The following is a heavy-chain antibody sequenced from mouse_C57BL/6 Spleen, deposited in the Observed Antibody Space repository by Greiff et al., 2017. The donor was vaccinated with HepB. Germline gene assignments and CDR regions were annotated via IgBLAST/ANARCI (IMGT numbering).Heavy chain of an antibody. D-gene: IGHD2-5*01. V-gene: IGHV1-39*01. CDR1: GYSFTDYN. Sequence: EVKLMESGPELVKPGASVKISCKASGYSFTDYNMNWVKQSNGKSLEWIGVINPNYGTTSYNQKFKGKATLTVDQSSSTAYMQLNSLTSEDSAVYYCARIGAYYSNYDAMDYWGQGTSVTVSS. J-gene: IGHJ4*01. CDR2: INPNYGTT. CDR3: ARIGAYYSNYDAMDY.